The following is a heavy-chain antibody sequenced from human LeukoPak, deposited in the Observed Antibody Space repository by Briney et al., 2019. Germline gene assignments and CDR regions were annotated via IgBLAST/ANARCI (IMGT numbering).Heavy chain of an antibody. Sequence: PSETLSLTCTVSGDSISGYYWSWIRQPAGKGLDWIGRIYTSGNTNLNPSLKSRLTMSVDTSKNQFSLKLSSVTAADTAVYYCAKDKVFYYGSGSLSSTKQMPAPFEHWGQGILVTVSS. CDR2: IYTSGNT. D-gene: IGHD3-10*01. CDR1: GDSISGYY. V-gene: IGHV4-4*07. J-gene: IGHJ4*02. CDR3: AKDKVFYYGSGSLSSTKQMPAPFEH.